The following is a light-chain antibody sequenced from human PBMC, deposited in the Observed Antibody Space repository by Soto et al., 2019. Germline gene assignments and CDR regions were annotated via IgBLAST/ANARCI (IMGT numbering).Light chain of an antibody. J-gene: IGKJ1*01. CDR3: QHYNSYSEA. CDR1: QTISSW. CDR2: KAS. V-gene: IGKV1-5*03. Sequence: DIQMTQSPSTLSRSVGDRVTITCRASQTISSWLAWYQQKPGKAPKLLIYKASTLKSGVPSRFSGSGSGTEFTLTISSLQPDDFATYYCQHYNSYSEAFGQGTKGELK.